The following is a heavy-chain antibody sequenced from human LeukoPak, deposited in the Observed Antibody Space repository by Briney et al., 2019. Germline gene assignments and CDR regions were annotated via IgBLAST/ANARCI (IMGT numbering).Heavy chain of an antibody. D-gene: IGHD2-21*02. Sequence: SDTLSLTCSVSGYSISTCNYWAWIRQPPGRGLEWIGHIYYSGGIYYNPSLKSRVTMSVDTSRNQFSLKLSSVTAVDTAVYYCARKTTAGPTKAAFDIWGQGTMVAVST. J-gene: IGHJ3*02. CDR2: IYYSGGI. CDR1: GYSISTCNY. CDR3: ARKTTAGPTKAAFDI. V-gene: IGHV4-28*05.